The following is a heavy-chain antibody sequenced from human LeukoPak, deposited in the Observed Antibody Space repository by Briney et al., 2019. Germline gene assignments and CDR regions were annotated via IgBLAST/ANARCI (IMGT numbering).Heavy chain of an antibody. D-gene: IGHD2-21*02. CDR2: ISGSGGST. Sequence: GGSLRLSCAASGFTFSSYAMSWVRQAPWKGLEWVSAISGSGGSTYYADSVKGRFTISRDNSKNTLYLQMNSLRAEDTAVYYCAKLGGDHKYYYYYMDVWGKGTTVTVSS. CDR3: AKLGGDHKYYYYYMDV. CDR1: GFTFSSYA. V-gene: IGHV3-23*01. J-gene: IGHJ6*03.